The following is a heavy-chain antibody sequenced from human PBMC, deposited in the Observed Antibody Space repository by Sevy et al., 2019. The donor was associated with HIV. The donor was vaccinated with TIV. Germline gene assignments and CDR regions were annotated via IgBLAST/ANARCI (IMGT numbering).Heavy chain of an antibody. CDR2: IRGSGGST. J-gene: IGHJ4*02. D-gene: IGHD3-16*02. V-gene: IGHV3-23*01. Sequence: LSLTCAASGFAFSSYAMSWVRQAPGKGLRWVSAIRGSGGSTYCADSVKGRFTISRDNSKNTLYLQMNSLRAEDTAVYYCAIGLYVWGSYRHGYFDYWGQGTLVTVSS. CDR1: GFAFSSYA. CDR3: AIGLYVWGSYRHGYFDY.